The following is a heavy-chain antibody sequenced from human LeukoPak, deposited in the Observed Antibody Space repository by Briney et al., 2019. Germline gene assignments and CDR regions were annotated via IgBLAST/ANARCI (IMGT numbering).Heavy chain of an antibody. CDR1: GGSISSGSYY. CDR3: ARGRGYGSGSYYGYYFDY. CDR2: IYTSGST. J-gene: IGHJ4*02. D-gene: IGHD3-10*01. V-gene: IGHV4-61*02. Sequence: SSETLSLTCTVSGGSISSGSYYWSWIRQPAGKGLEWIGRIYTSGSTNYNPSLKSRFTISVDTSKNQFSLKLSSVTAADTAVYYCARGRGYGSGSYYGYYFDYWGQGTLVTVSS.